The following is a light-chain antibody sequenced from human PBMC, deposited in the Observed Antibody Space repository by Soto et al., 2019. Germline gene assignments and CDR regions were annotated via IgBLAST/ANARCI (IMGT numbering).Light chain of an antibody. V-gene: IGKV1-12*01. Sequence: DIQVTQSPSSVSASVGDRVIITCRASQDLSRWLAWYQQKAGKALQLLIYATSTLRSGVPSRFSGSGSGTEFTLTISSLQPEDFATYYCQQANSFPHTLGGGTKVDIK. CDR2: ATS. CDR1: QDLSRW. CDR3: QQANSFPHT. J-gene: IGKJ4*01.